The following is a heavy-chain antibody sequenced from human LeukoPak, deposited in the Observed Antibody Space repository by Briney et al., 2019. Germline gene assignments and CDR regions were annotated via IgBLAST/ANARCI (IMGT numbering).Heavy chain of an antibody. J-gene: IGHJ4*02. CDR1: GGSISSSNW. Sequence: SGTLSLTCAVSGGSISSSNWWSWVRQPPGKGLEWIGEIYHSGSTNYNLSLKSRVTISVDTSKNQFSLKLSSVTAADTAVYYCARKRYSYDPQLDYWGQGTLVTVSS. CDR3: ARKRYSYDPQLDY. CDR2: IYHSGST. V-gene: IGHV4-4*02. D-gene: IGHD5-18*01.